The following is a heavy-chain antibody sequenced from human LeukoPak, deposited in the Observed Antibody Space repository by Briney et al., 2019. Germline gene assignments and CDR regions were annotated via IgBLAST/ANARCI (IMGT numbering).Heavy chain of an antibody. Sequence: GGSLRLSCAASGFTFSTYTMNWVRQAPGKGLEWVSSITSSSSYIYYADSVKGRFTISRDNAKNSLYLQMNSLRAEDTAVYYCAREGCSGGSCYWNGGGYYWGQGTLVTVSS. CDR1: GFTFSTYT. J-gene: IGHJ4*02. CDR3: AREGCSGGSCYWNGGGYY. CDR2: ITSSSSYI. V-gene: IGHV3-21*01. D-gene: IGHD2-15*01.